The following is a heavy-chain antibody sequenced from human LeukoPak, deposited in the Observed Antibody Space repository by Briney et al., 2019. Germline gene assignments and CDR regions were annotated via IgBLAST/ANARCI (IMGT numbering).Heavy chain of an antibody. CDR2: IYYSGST. Sequence: PSETLSLTCTVSGGSISSYYWSWIRQPPGKGLECIGYIYYSGSTNYNPSLKSRVTISVDTSKNQFSLKLSSVTAADTAVYYCARGHYDFWSGYPTNDYWGQGTLVTVSS. CDR3: ARGHYDFWSGYPTNDY. V-gene: IGHV4-59*13. J-gene: IGHJ4*02. D-gene: IGHD3-3*01. CDR1: GGSISSYY.